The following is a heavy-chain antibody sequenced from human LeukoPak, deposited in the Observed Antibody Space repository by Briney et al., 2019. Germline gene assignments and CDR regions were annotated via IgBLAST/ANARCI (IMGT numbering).Heavy chain of an antibody. CDR2: IRSKANSYAT. Sequence: PGGSLRLSCAASGFTFSGSVMHWVRQASGKGLEWVGRIRSKANSYATAYAASVKGRFTISRDDSKNTAYLQMNSLKTEDTAVYYCSVSYCSGGSCYMLWGQGTPVTVSS. V-gene: IGHV3-73*01. J-gene: IGHJ4*02. CDR1: GFTFSGSV. CDR3: SVSYCSGGSCYML. D-gene: IGHD2-15*01.